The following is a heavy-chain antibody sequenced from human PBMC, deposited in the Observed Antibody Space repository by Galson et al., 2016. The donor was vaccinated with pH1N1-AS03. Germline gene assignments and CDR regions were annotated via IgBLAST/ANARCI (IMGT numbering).Heavy chain of an antibody. V-gene: IGHV3-7*01. Sequence: SLRLSCAASGFTFGGYWMSWVRQAPGKGLEWVAHIKQDGSEKYYVDSVKGRLTISRDNAKNSLYLQINSLRAEDTAVYYCTRVPYSYGMDVWGQGTTVTVSS. CDR1: GFTFGGYW. CDR2: IKQDGSEK. CDR3: TRVPYSYGMDV. J-gene: IGHJ6*02.